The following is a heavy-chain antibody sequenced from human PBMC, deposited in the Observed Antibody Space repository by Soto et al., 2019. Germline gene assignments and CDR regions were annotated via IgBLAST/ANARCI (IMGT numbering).Heavy chain of an antibody. CDR3: ARDEGGYAILTGYYKAHHFDQ. V-gene: IGHV1-18*01. D-gene: IGHD3-9*01. CDR1: GYTFGHFY. J-gene: IGHJ4*02. CDR2: ISPHNRNR. Sequence: QVQLVQSGAEVKRPGASVKVSCQASGYTFGHFYITWVRQAPGQGLEWMGAISPHNRNRNYAEKFRGRVTMNTDTSTTTAYMELRSLRSDDTAVYYCARDEGGYAILTGYYKAHHFDQWGQGALVSVSS.